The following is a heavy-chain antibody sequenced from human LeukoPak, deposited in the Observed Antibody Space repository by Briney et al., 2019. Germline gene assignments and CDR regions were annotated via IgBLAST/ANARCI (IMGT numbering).Heavy chain of an antibody. CDR3: ARGLYNYYYGMDV. Sequence: PGGSLRLSCAASGFTFSSYGMHWVRQAPGKGLGWVAVIWFDGSNKYYADSVKGRFTISRDNSKNTLYLQINSLRAEDTAVYYCARGLYNYYYGMDVWGQGITVTVSS. J-gene: IGHJ6*02. CDR1: GFTFSSYG. CDR2: IWFDGSNK. D-gene: IGHD3-10*01. V-gene: IGHV3-33*01.